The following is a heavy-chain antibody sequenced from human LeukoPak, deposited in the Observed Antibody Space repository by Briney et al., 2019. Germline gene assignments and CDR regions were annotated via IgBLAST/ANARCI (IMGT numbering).Heavy chain of an antibody. CDR1: GDTLTELS. D-gene: IGHD3-9*01. CDR2: FDPEHGEM. V-gene: IGHV1-24*01. J-gene: IGHJ4*02. Sequence: ASVKVSCKVSGDTLTELSTHWVRQAPGKGLEWMGGFDPEHGEMIYAQKLQGRVTMTEDRSTDTVYMELSSLRSEDTAVYYCATGGPWDLLKYWGQGTLVTVSS. CDR3: ATGGPWDLLKY.